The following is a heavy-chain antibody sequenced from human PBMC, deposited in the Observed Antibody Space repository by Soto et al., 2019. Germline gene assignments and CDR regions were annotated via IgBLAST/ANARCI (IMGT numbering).Heavy chain of an antibody. J-gene: IGHJ4*02. D-gene: IGHD2-15*01. CDR1: GYTFTSYA. V-gene: IGHV1-3*01. CDR2: INAGNGNT. CDR3: ARGPGGPDGPGDY. Sequence: SLKVSCKASGYTFTSYAMHWVRQAPGQRLEWMGWINAGNGNTKYSQKFQGRVTITRDTSASTAYMELSSLRSEDTAVYYCARGPGGPDGPGDYWGQGTLVTVSS.